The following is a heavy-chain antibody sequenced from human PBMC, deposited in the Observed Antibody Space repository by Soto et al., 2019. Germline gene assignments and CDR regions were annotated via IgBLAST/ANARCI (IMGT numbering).Heavy chain of an antibody. J-gene: IGHJ4*02. D-gene: IGHD2-15*01. Sequence: QVQLVQSGAEVKKPGASVKVSCKASGYTFTSYDINWVRQATGQGLEWMGWMNPNSGNTGYAQKFQGRGTRTRNTSISTADMELSSLRSEDTAVYYCARGVRRYCSGGSCYPSLGYWGQGTLVTVSS. CDR2: MNPNSGNT. CDR1: GYTFTSYD. CDR3: ARGVRRYCSGGSCYPSLGY. V-gene: IGHV1-8*01.